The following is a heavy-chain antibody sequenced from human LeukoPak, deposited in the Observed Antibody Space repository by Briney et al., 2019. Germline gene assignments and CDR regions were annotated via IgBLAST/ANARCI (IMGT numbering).Heavy chain of an antibody. CDR1: GYTFTGYY. V-gene: IGHV1-2*02. D-gene: IGHD5-12*01. Sequence: SVNVFCKASGYTFTGYYMHWVRQAPGQGLECMGWINPNSGGTNCAQKFQGRVTMTRDTSISTAYMELSRLRSDDTAVYYCASDNRIVATSYYYYYMDVWGKGTTVTVSS. CDR3: ASDNRIVATSYYYYYMDV. CDR2: INPNSGGT. J-gene: IGHJ6*03.